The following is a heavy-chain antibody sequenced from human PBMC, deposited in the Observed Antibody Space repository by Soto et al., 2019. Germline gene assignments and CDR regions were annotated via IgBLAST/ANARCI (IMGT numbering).Heavy chain of an antibody. CDR3: ARAPAAYYYDSSGYYDFDY. J-gene: IGHJ4*02. Sequence: GASVKVSCKASGYTFTSYEINWVRQATGQGLEWMGWMNPNSGNTGYAQKFQGRVTMTRNTSISTAYMELSSLRSEDTAVYYCARAPAAYYYDSSGYYDFDYWGQGTLVTVSS. CDR1: GYTFTSYE. V-gene: IGHV1-8*01. D-gene: IGHD3-22*01. CDR2: MNPNSGNT.